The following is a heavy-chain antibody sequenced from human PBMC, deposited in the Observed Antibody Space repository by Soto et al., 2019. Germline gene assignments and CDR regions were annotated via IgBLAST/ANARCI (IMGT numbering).Heavy chain of an antibody. CDR2: IVPLFRTT. CDR1: GDTFTSYA. D-gene: IGHD6-19*01. V-gene: IGHV1-69*01. J-gene: IGHJ4*02. CDR3: TRILLAVAGRSGD. Sequence: QVQLIQSGAEVKKPGSSVKVSCKISGDTFTSYAVSWVRQAPGQGLEWVGGIVPLFRTTDYAQKFQDRVTITADDSTNTAYMELRSLRSEDTAVYYCTRILLAVAGRSGDWSQGTLVTVSS.